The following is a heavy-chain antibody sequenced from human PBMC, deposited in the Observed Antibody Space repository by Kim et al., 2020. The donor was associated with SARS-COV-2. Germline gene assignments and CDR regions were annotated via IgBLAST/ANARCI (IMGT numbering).Heavy chain of an antibody. V-gene: IGHV3-21*01. J-gene: IGHJ4*02. D-gene: IGHD4-17*01. CDR3: ARCGDDAPIFDY. Sequence: SYADSVKGGFTSSRDNAKNSLYLQMNSLRAGDTAVYFCARCGDDAPIFDYWGQGTLVTVSS.